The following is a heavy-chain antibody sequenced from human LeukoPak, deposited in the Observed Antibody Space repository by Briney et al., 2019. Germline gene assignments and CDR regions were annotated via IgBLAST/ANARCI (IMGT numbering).Heavy chain of an antibody. CDR2: INHSGST. CDR1: GGSISSGGYY. J-gene: IGHJ4*02. V-gene: IGHV4-39*07. CDR3: ARAAALWSGLDY. D-gene: IGHD3-3*01. Sequence: PSETLSLTCTVSGGSISSGGYYWSWIRQPPGKGLEWIGEINHSGSTNYNPSLKSRVTISVDTSKNQFSLKLSSVTAADTAVYYCARAAALWSGLDYWGQGTLVTVSS.